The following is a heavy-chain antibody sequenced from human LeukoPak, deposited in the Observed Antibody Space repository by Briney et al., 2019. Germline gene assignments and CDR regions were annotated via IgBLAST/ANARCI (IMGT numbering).Heavy chain of an antibody. CDR1: GGSFSGYY. Sequence: PSETLSLTCAVYGGSFSGYYWSWIRQPPGKGLEWIGEINHSGSTNYNPSLKSRVTISVDASKNQVSLKLSSVTAADTAVYYCARGRILRIAKYYMDVWGKGTTVTISS. D-gene: IGHD2-15*01. CDR3: ARGRILRIAKYYMDV. V-gene: IGHV4-34*01. J-gene: IGHJ6*03. CDR2: INHSGST.